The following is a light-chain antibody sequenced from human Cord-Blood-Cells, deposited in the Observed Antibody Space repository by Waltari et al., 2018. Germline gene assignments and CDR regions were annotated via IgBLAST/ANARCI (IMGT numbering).Light chain of an antibody. CDR3: QQSYSTPFT. J-gene: IGKJ3*01. Sequence: DIQMTSSPSSLSASVGDRVTITCRASQSISSYLNWYQQKPGKAPKLLIYAASSLQSGVPSRFSGSGSGTYFTLTISILQPEDFATFYCQQSYSTPFTFGPGTKVYIK. CDR1: QSISSY. CDR2: AAS. V-gene: IGKV1-39*01.